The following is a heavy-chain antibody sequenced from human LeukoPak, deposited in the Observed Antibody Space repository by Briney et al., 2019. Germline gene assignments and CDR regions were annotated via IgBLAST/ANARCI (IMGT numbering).Heavy chain of an antibody. CDR3: ARHPSGSSFDY. J-gene: IGHJ4*02. CDR2: KHYSGST. D-gene: IGHD3-22*01. V-gene: IGHV4-39*01. Sequence: SETLSLTCTVSGASISSSSYYWGWIRQPPGKGLEWIATKHYSGSTYHNPSLKSRVTMSVDTSKNQFSLKLSSVTAADTAVYYCARHPSGSSFDYWGQGTLVTVSS. CDR1: GASISSSSYY.